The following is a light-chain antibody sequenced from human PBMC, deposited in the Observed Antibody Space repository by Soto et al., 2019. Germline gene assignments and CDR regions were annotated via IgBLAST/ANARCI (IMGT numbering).Light chain of an antibody. V-gene: IGKV4-1*01. J-gene: IGKJ1*01. CDR2: WAS. CDR3: QQYYDAPRT. Sequence: DIVMTQSPDSLAVSLGERATIKCESSQTVFFSTNNKNYLAWYQQRPGQPPKLLISWASIRESGVPDRFSGSGSGTHFTLTIDSLQAEDVAIYYCQQYYDAPRTFGQRTKVEIK. CDR1: QTVFFSTNNKNY.